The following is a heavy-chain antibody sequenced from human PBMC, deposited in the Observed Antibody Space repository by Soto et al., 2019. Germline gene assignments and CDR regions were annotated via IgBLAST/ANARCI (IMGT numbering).Heavy chain of an antibody. CDR3: ARQPSGYYYCRLVV. D-gene: IGHD2-2*01. Sequence: EVQLVESGGGLVKPGGSLRLSCAASGFTSSSYSMNWVRQAPGKGLEWVSSISSSSTYIHYADSVKGRFTIPRDNARNALYLPTPSLRAEDTAVYYCARQPSGYYYCRLVVWGQGTTVTLSS. CDR1: GFTSSSYS. J-gene: IGHJ6*02. CDR2: ISSSSTYI. V-gene: IGHV3-21*01.